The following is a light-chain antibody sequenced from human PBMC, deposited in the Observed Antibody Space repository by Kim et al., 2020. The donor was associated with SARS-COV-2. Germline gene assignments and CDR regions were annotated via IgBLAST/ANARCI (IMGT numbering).Light chain of an antibody. J-gene: IGLJ1*01. CDR1: SSDV. Sequence: QSALTQPRSVSGSPGQSVTISCTGTSSDVFWYQQHPGKAPKLIIYGVSRRPSGVPDRFSGSNSGNTASLTVSGLQAEDEADYYCCSYVGGNTPYYV. V-gene: IGLV2-11*01. CDR2: GVS. CDR3: CSYVGGNTPYYV.